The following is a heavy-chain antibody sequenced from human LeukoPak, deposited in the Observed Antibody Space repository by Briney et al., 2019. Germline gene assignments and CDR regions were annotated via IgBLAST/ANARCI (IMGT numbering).Heavy chain of an antibody. CDR2: ISYDGSNK. J-gene: IGHJ6*02. V-gene: IGHV3-30-3*01. CDR3: ARDRWGMDA. CDR1: GFTFSSYA. Sequence: GGSLRLSCAASGFTFSSYAMHWVRQAPGKGLEWVAVISYDGSNKYYADSVKGRFTISRDNSKNTLYLQMNSLRAEDTAVYYCARDRWGMDAWGQGTTVTVSS. D-gene: IGHD4-23*01.